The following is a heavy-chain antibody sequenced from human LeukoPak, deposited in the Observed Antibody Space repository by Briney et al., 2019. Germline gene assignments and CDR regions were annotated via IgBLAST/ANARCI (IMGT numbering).Heavy chain of an antibody. D-gene: IGHD1-26*01. Sequence: PSETPPLTCAVYGDSFSGYYWSWLRQPPGKGLEWIGEINHSGSTNYNPSLKSRVTISVDTSKNQFSLKLTSVTAADTAVYYCAREGGSNTLRFDFWGRGTPVTVSS. CDR1: GDSFSGYY. V-gene: IGHV4-34*01. J-gene: IGHJ4*02. CDR3: AREGGSNTLRFDF. CDR2: INHSGST.